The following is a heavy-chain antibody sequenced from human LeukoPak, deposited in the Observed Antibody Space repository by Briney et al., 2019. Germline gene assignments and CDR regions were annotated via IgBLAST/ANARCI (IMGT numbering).Heavy chain of an antibody. D-gene: IGHD2-2*01. CDR2: IYYSGNT. J-gene: IGHJ5*02. Sequence: SETLSLTCTVSGVSISSSNSYWGWIRQPPGKGLEWIGSIYYSGNTYYNASLKSQVSISIDTSKNQFSLKLSSVTAADTAVYYCARHSRKGSRYQLLLGWFDPWGQGTLVTVSS. CDR1: GVSISSSNSY. V-gene: IGHV4-39*01. CDR3: ARHSRKGSRYQLLLGWFDP.